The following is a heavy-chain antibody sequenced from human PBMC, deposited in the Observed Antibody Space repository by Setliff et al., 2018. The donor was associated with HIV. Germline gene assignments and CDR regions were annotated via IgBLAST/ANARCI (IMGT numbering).Heavy chain of an antibody. Sequence: ASVKVSCKASGYTFSNYGITWVRQAPGQGLEWMGWITSYNGNTNYAKKCKGRVTMTTDTSTSIAYMELKSLRSEDTAVYYCARDHHSGRGSNFPWYSDLWGRGTLVTVSS. CDR1: GYTFSNYG. D-gene: IGHD1-26*01. CDR2: ITSYNGNT. V-gene: IGHV1-18*01. CDR3: ARDHHSGRGSNFPWYSDL. J-gene: IGHJ2*01.